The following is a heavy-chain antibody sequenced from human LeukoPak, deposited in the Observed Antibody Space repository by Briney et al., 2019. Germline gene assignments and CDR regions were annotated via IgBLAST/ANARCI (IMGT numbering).Heavy chain of an antibody. CDR3: ARRTAGRSIAALSSFDY. V-gene: IGHV3-30-3*01. CDR2: ISYDGSNK. J-gene: IGHJ4*02. Sequence: QPGGSLRLSCAASGFTFSSYAMHWVRQAPGKGLEWVAVISYDGSNKYYADSVKGRFTISRDNSKNTLYLQMNSLRAEDTAVYYCARRTAGRSIAALSSFDYWGQGTLVTVSS. D-gene: IGHD6-6*01. CDR1: GFTFSSYA.